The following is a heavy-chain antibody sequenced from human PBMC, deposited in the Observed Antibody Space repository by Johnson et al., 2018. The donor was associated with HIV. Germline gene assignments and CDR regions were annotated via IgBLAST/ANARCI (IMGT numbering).Heavy chain of an antibody. CDR1: GFTFDDYA. V-gene: IGHV3-23*04. CDR2: ISGSGGST. Sequence: DVQVVESGGGLVQPGRSLRLSCAASGFTFDDYAMHWVRQAPGKGLEWVSGISGSGGSTYYADSVKGRFTISRDNSKNTLYLQMNSLRAEDTAVYYRAKDLGWELLRGAFDIWGQGTMVTVSS. D-gene: IGHD1-26*01. CDR3: AKDLGWELLRGAFDI. J-gene: IGHJ3*02.